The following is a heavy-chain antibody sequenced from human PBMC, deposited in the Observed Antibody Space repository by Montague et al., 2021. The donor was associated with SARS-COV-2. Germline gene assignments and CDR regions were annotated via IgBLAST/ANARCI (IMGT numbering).Heavy chain of an antibody. V-gene: IGHV2-5*02. D-gene: IGHD6-25*01. CDR2: XYWDDDK. J-gene: IGHJ6*02. CDR1: GFSLSTSGVG. Sequence: PALVKPTQTLTLTCTFSGFSLSTSGVGVGWIRQPPGKALEWLALXYWDDDKRYSPSLKSRLAITKDTSKSQVVLTMTNMGPVDTATYYCAHSIAAIEAKSSYYYYYYGMDVWGQGTTVTVSS. CDR3: AHSIAAIEAKSSYYYYYYGMDV.